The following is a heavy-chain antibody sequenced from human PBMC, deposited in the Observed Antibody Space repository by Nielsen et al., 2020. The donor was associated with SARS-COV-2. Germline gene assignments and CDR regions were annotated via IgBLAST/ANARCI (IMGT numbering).Heavy chain of an antibody. CDR2: IWYDGSNK. D-gene: IGHD5-18*01. J-gene: IGHJ4*02. CDR1: GFTFSSYG. V-gene: IGHV3-33*01. CDR3: ARDLPVDTAMVGDY. Sequence: GESLKISCAASGFTFSSYGMHWVRQAPGKGLGWVAVIWYDGSNKYYADSVKGRFTISRDNSKNTLYLQMNSLRAEDTAVYYCARDLPVDTAMVGDYWGQGTLVTVSS.